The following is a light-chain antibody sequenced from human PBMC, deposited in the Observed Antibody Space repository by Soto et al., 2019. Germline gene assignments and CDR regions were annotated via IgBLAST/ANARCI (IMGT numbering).Light chain of an antibody. Sequence: DIQMTQSPSSVSTSVGERVTITCRASQSIGNFLNWYQQKPGKPPKLLIYAASSLQNGVPSGFSGSGSGIDFTLTISSLQPEDFATYYCHQTYSVPPTFGPGTKV. CDR1: QSIGNF. CDR3: HQTYSVPPT. J-gene: IGKJ3*01. CDR2: AAS. V-gene: IGKV1-39*01.